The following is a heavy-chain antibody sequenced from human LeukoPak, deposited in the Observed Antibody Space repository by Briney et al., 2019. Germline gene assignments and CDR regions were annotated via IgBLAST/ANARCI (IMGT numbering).Heavy chain of an antibody. CDR1: GGSFSGYY. CDR3: AITPAAGYDHNWFDP. CDR2: INHSGST. Sequence: SETLSLTCAVYGGSFSGYYWSWIRQPPGKGLEWIGEINHSGSTNYNPSLKSRVTISVDTSKNQFSLKLSSVTAADTAVYYCAITPAAGYDHNWFDPWGQGTLVTVSS. V-gene: IGHV4-34*01. J-gene: IGHJ5*02. D-gene: IGHD6-13*01.